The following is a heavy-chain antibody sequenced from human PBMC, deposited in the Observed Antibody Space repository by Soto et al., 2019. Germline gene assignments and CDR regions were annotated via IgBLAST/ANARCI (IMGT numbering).Heavy chain of an antibody. D-gene: IGHD3-22*01. CDR1: GYTFTSYG. J-gene: IGHJ5*02. CDR3: AREITTLSNWFDL. V-gene: IGHV1-18*01. Sequence: GASVKVSCKTSGYTFTSYGISWVRQAPGQGLEWMGWISAYNGNTNYAQKLQGRVTMTTDTSTSTAYMELRSLRSDDTAVYYWAREITTLSNWFDLWGQGILVNVSS. CDR2: ISAYNGNT.